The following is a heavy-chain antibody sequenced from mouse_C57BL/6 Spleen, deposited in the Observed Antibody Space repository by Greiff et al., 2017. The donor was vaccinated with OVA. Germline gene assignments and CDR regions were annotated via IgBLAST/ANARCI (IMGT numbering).Heavy chain of an antibody. CDR2: INPNNGGT. V-gene: IGHV1-26*01. D-gene: IGHD3-3*01. J-gene: IGHJ1*03. Sequence: EVQLQQSGPELVKPGASVKISCKASGYTFTDYYMNWVKQSHGKSLEWIGDINPNNGGTSYNQKFKGKATLTVDKSSSTAYMELRSLTSEDSAVYYCARRGDDWYFDVWGTGTTVTVSS. CDR3: ARRGDDWYFDV. CDR1: GYTFTDYY.